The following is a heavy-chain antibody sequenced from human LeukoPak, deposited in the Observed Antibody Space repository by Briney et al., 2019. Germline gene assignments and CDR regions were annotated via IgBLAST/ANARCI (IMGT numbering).Heavy chain of an antibody. Sequence: PGGSLRLSCIASGFTFRNYGMSWVRQAPGKGLEWVSVISETGDVTHYADSMKGRFTISRDNIKNTLNLQMNSLRAEDTAIYYCARDSSHYLGSSDYWGQGTLVTVSS. V-gene: IGHV3-23*01. CDR2: ISETGDVT. CDR1: GFTFRNYG. J-gene: IGHJ4*02. D-gene: IGHD6-6*01. CDR3: ARDSSHYLGSSDY.